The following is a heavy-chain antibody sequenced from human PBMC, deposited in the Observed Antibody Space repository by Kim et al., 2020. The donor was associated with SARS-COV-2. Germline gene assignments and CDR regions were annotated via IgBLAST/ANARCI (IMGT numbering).Heavy chain of an antibody. Sequence: GGSLRLSCAASGFTFGDSWIHWVRQAPGKGLVWLSCIRGDGITTGYADSVKGRFTFSRDDAKNTVYLQMNSLRVEDTAIYFCARADRLNGMDVWGQGTTVTVSS. D-gene: IGHD2-21*02. CDR1: GFTFGDSW. V-gene: IGHV3-74*01. CDR3: ARADRLNGMDV. J-gene: IGHJ6*02. CDR2: IRGDGITT.